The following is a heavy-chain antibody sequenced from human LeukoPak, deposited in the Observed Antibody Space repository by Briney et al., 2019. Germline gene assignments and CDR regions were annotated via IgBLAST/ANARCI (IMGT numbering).Heavy chain of an antibody. CDR2: ISSSSSTI. Sequence: GGSLRLSCAASGFTFNTYSMNWVRQAPGKGLEWVSHISSSSSTIYYTDSVKGRFTISRDNAKNSLYLQMNSLRAEDTAVYYCARETSYYDNRGYYFFDSWGQGTLVTVSS. D-gene: IGHD3-22*01. J-gene: IGHJ4*02. CDR1: GFTFNTYS. V-gene: IGHV3-48*01. CDR3: ARETSYYDNRGYYFFDS.